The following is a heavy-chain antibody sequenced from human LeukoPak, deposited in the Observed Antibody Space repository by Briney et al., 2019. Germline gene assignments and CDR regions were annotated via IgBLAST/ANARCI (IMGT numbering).Heavy chain of an antibody. D-gene: IGHD1/OR15-1a*01. V-gene: IGHV1-69*04. J-gene: IGHJ2*01. CDR3: ARVKQAGNLRNGWYFDL. CDR2: IIPILGIA. CDR1: GGTFSSYA. Sequence: GASVKVSCKASGGTFSSYAISWVRQAPGQGLEWMGRIIPILGIANYAQKFQGRVTITADKSTSTAYMELSSLRSEDTAVYYCARVKQAGNLRNGWYFDLWGRGTLVTVSS.